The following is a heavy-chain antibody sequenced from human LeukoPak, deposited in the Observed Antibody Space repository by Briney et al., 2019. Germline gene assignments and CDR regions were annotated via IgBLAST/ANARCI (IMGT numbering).Heavy chain of an antibody. J-gene: IGHJ3*02. D-gene: IGHD6-6*01. CDR3: AREYSSFDAFDI. Sequence: PSETLSLTCTVSGGSIGSYYWSWIRQPPGKGLEWIGYIYYSGSTNYNPSLKSRVTISVDTSKNQFSLKLSSVTAADTAVYYCAREYSSFDAFDIWGQGTMVTVSS. CDR1: GGSIGSYY. V-gene: IGHV4-59*01. CDR2: IYYSGST.